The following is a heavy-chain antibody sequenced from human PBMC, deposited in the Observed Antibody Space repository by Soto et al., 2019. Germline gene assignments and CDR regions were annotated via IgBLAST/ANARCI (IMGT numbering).Heavy chain of an antibody. CDR1: GFDFSNYW. Sequence: SLRLSCGASGFDFSNYWMHWVRQAPGKGLVWVSRINGDGSDTKYADSVKGRFTISRDNARNTVYLQMNSLRADDTAVYYCARDQTTGDWFDAWGQGALVTVSS. CDR2: INGDGSDT. J-gene: IGHJ5*02. CDR3: ARDQTTGDWFDA. V-gene: IGHV3-74*03. D-gene: IGHD4-17*01.